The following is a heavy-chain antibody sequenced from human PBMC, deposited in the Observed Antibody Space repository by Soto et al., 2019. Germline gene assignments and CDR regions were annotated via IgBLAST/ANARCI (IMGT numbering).Heavy chain of an antibody. V-gene: IGHV3-74*01. Sequence: EVQLVESGGGLVQPGGSLRLSCAASGLTFSSYWMHWVRQAPGKGLLWVARITSDGYNTAYADSVKGRFTISRDNARNTLYLQMHSLRAEDTAVYYCASLLWGAVTTDVWGQGTLVTVSS. CDR3: ASLLWGAVTTDV. CDR2: ITSDGYNT. D-gene: IGHD2-21*01. CDR1: GLTFSSYW. J-gene: IGHJ1*01.